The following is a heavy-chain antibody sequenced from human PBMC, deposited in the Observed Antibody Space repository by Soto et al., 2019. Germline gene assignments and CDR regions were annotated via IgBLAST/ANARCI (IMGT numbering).Heavy chain of an antibody. CDR2: IYFIGSS. D-gene: IGHD3-10*01. Sequence: SETLSLTCSVSGGSISSVSSYWGWIRQSPGKGLEWIGSIYFIGSSYSNPSLSSRVTISVDTSSNQFSLRLNSVTAADTAVYFCVRQDDKYGSTSWGQGTLVTV. V-gene: IGHV4-39*01. CDR3: VRQDDKYGSTS. CDR1: GGSISSVSSY. J-gene: IGHJ5*02.